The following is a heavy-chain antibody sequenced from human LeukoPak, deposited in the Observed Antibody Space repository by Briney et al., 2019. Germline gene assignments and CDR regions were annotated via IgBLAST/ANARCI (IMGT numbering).Heavy chain of an antibody. D-gene: IGHD5-18*01. Sequence: GGSLRLSCAASGFTFSSYAMSWVRQAPGKGLEWVSAISGSGGSTYYADSVKGRFTISRDNSKNTLYLQMNSLRAEDTAVYYCAKDRERYSYGTGYYFDYWGQGTLVTVSS. CDR3: AKDRERYSYGTGYYFDY. J-gene: IGHJ4*02. V-gene: IGHV3-23*01. CDR2: ISGSGGST. CDR1: GFTFSSYA.